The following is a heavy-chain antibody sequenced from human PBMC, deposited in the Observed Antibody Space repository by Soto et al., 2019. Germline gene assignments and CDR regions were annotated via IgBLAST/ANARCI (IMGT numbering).Heavy chain of an antibody. CDR2: ISSSSSTI. V-gene: IGHV3-48*01. D-gene: IGHD2-2*01. Sequence: EVQLVESGGALVQPGGSLRLSCATSGFTFSTYSMNWVRQAPGKGLEWVSYISSSSSTIYYADSVKGRFTISRDNARNSLYRQMNRLRADDTAVYYGVVTSQLWGQGTLVTVSS. CDR3: VVTSQL. CDR1: GFTFSTYS. J-gene: IGHJ4*02.